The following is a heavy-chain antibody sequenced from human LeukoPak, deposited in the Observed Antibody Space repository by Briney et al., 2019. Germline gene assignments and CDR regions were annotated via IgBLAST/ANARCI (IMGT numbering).Heavy chain of an antibody. CDR2: IYYSGST. V-gene: IGHV4-39*07. J-gene: IGHJ4*02. Sequence: PSETLSLTCTVSGGSISSSSYYWGWIRQPPGKGLEWIGSIYYSGSTNYNPSLKSRVTISVDTSKNQFSLKLSSVTAADTAVYYCARGMGDSSGWLVYFDYWGQGTLVTVSS. CDR3: ARGMGDSSGWLVYFDY. CDR1: GGSISSSSYY. D-gene: IGHD6-19*01.